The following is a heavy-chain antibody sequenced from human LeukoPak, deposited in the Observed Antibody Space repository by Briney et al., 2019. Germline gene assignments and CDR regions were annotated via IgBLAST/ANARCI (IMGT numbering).Heavy chain of an antibody. Sequence: PSETLSLTCTVSGGSISSYYWSWVRQPPGKGLEYIGYIYYSGSTNYNPSLKSRVTISVDTSKNQFSLKLSSVTAADTAVYYCARDSSIDYGSGFVYDYWGQGTLVTVSS. D-gene: IGHD3-10*01. CDR1: GGSISSYY. V-gene: IGHV4-59*01. CDR2: IYYSGST. CDR3: ARDSSIDYGSGFVYDY. J-gene: IGHJ4*02.